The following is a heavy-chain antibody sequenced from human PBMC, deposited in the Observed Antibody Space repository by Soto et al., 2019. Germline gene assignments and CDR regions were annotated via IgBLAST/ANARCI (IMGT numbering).Heavy chain of an antibody. CDR2: IYYSGST. V-gene: IGHV4-30-4*01. CDR3: ARSDCSSTSCYGRNGYYYYGMDV. Sequence: QVQLQESGPGLVKPSQTLSLTCTVSGGSISSGDYYWSWIRQPPGKGLEWIGYIYYSGSTYYNPSRKSRVTRSVDTSKNQFSLKLSSVTAADTAVYYCARSDCSSTSCYGRNGYYYYGMDVWGQGTTVTVSS. CDR1: GGSISSGDYY. J-gene: IGHJ6*02. D-gene: IGHD2-2*01.